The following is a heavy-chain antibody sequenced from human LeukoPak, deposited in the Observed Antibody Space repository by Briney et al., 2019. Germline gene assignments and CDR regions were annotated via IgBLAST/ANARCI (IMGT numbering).Heavy chain of an antibody. CDR3: AKVGYCSSTSCSVFDY. V-gene: IGHV3-21*04. D-gene: IGHD2-2*01. J-gene: IGHJ4*02. Sequence: GGSLRLSCAASGFTFSSYSMNWVRQAPGKGLEWVSSISSSSSYIYYADSVKGRFTISRDNSKNTLYLQMNSLRAEDTAVYYCAKVGYCSSTSCSVFDYWGQGTLVTVSS. CDR2: ISSSSSYI. CDR1: GFTFSSYS.